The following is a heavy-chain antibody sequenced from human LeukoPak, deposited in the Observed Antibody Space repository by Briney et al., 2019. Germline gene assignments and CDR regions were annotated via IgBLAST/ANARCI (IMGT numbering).Heavy chain of an antibody. CDR2: IDYSGTT. V-gene: IGHV4-39*01. D-gene: IGHD6-6*01. CDR1: GGSITGSNYY. Sequence: SETLSLTCTVSGGSITGSNYYCGWIRQPPGKGLEWIGSIDYSGTTYYNPSLKSRVTISVDTSKNQFSLKLSSVTAADTAVYYCASTKTIAARAFDIWGQGTMVTVSS. CDR3: ASTKTIAARAFDI. J-gene: IGHJ3*02.